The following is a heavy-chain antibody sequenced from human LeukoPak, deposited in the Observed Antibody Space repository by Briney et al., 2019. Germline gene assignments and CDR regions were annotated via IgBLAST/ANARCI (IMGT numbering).Heavy chain of an antibody. D-gene: IGHD4-17*01. CDR3: AKGKYGDYN. Sequence: GGSLRLSCAASGFTSGIYAVSWVRQAPGKGLEWVSAFSGGGDSYYADSVKGRFTISRDNSKKILYLQMNSLRAEDTAVYYCAKGKYGDYNWGQGTLVTVSS. CDR2: FSGGGDS. CDR1: GFTSGIYA. J-gene: IGHJ4*02. V-gene: IGHV3-23*01.